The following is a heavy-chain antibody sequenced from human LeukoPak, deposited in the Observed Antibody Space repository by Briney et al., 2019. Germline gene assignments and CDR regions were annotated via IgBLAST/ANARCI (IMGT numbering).Heavy chain of an antibody. CDR3: ATDPSIAVASWGAFDI. V-gene: IGHV1-24*01. Sequence: ASVKVSCKVSGYTLTELSMHWVRQAPGKGLEWMGGFDPEDGETIYAQKSQGRVTMTEDTSTDTAYMELSSLRSEDTAVYYCATDPSIAVASWGAFDIWGQGTMVTVSS. CDR2: FDPEDGET. J-gene: IGHJ3*02. CDR1: GYTLTELS. D-gene: IGHD6-19*01.